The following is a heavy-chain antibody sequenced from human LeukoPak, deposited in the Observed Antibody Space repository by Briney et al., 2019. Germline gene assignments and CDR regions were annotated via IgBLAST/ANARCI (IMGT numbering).Heavy chain of an antibody. D-gene: IGHD5-24*01. J-gene: IGHJ1*01. CDR3: AREGPVGTDGF. CDR1: GGSFSSYG. V-gene: IGHV1-69*13. Sequence: ASVKVSCKASGGSFSSYGISWVRQAPGQGLEWMGGRIPILGTTNLAQKFQGRLTITADESTSTAYMELIGLRVDDTAVYYCAREGPVGTDGFWGQGTLATVSS. CDR2: RIPILGTT.